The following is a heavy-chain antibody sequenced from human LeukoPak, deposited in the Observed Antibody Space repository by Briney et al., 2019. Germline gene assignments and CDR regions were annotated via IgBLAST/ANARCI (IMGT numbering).Heavy chain of an antibody. D-gene: IGHD2-15*01. CDR1: GYSFSTYW. V-gene: IGHV5-51*01. Sequence: GESLKISCKASGYSFSTYWIGWVRQMPGKGLEWMGIIYPGDSDTEYNPSFQGQVTISADKSISTAYMHWSSLKASDTAPRTRVCPAVRYCSVLACFIRYFQHWGQGTLVTVSS. CDR2: IYPGDSDT. J-gene: IGHJ1*01. CDR3: VCPAVRYCSVLACFIRYFQH.